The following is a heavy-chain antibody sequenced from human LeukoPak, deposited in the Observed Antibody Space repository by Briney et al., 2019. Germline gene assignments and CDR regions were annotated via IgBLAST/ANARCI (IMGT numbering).Heavy chain of an antibody. CDR3: AKAPDRYYYDSSGYYFDY. CDR2: ISWNSGSI. CDR1: GFTFDDYA. Sequence: GRSLRLSCAASGFTFDDYAMHWVRQAPGKGLEWVSGISWNSGSIGYADPVKGRFTISRDNAKNSLYLQMNSLRAEDTALCYCAKAPDRYYYDSSGYYFDYWGQGTLVTVSS. V-gene: IGHV3-9*01. D-gene: IGHD3-22*01. J-gene: IGHJ4*02.